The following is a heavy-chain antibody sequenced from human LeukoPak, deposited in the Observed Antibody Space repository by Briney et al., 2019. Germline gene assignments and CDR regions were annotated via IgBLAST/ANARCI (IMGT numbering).Heavy chain of an antibody. CDR2: FDPEDGET. V-gene: IGHV1-24*01. CDR3: ATDILYGSGSYTDY. Sequence: ASVKVSCKVSGYTLTELSMHWVRQAPGKGLEWMGGFDPEDGETIYAQKFQGRVTMTEDTSTDTAYMELSSLRSEDTAVYYCATDILYGSGSYTDYWGQGTLVTASS. CDR1: GYTLTELS. J-gene: IGHJ4*02. D-gene: IGHD3-10*01.